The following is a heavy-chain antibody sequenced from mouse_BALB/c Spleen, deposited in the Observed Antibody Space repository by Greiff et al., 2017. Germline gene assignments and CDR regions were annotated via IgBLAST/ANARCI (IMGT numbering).Heavy chain of an antibody. V-gene: IGHV1S29*02. CDR1: GYTFTDYN. D-gene: IGHD3-2*01. J-gene: IGHJ2*01. CDR3: ARWDSSGYFDY. Sequence: VQLQQSGPELVKPGASVKISCKASGYTFTDYNMHWVKQSHGKSLEWIGYIYPYNGGTGYNQKFKSKATLTVDNSSSTAYMELRSLTSEDSAVYYCARWDSSGYFDYWGQGTTLTVSS. CDR2: IYPYNGGT.